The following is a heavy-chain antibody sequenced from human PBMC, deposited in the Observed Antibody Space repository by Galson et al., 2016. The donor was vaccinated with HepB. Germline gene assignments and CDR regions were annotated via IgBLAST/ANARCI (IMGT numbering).Heavy chain of an antibody. D-gene: IGHD1-26*01. CDR2: IYQTGTA. CDR3: ARGTLGTTATMAFDY. J-gene: IGHJ4*02. CDR1: GASISNNYW. Sequence: SETLSLTCAVSGASISNNYWWSWVRQSPEKGSEWIGEIYQTGTANYNPSFTSRATISVDTSKNQISLRLDSVTAAATAVYYCARGTLGTTATMAFDYWGQGTLVSVSS. V-gene: IGHV4-4*02.